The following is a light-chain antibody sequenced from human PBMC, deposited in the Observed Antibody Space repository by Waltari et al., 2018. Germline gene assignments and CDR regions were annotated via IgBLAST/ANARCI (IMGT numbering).Light chain of an antibody. CDR1: SSDVDTYNL. V-gene: IGLV2-23*02. Sequence: QSALTQPASVSGSPGQSITISCTGDSSDVDTYNLVSWYQQHPGKAPKLIIYEVSKRPSGVFVRFSSTKSGNTASLTISGLQVEDEANYYCCSYAGSSTPGVFGTGTKVTVL. CDR2: EVS. CDR3: CSYAGSSTPGV. J-gene: IGLJ1*01.